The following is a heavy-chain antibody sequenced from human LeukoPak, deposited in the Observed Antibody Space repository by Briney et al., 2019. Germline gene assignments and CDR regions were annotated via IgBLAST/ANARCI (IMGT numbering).Heavy chain of an antibody. V-gene: IGHV4-61*02. D-gene: IGHD3-10*01. J-gene: IGHJ4*02. Sequence: PSQTLSLTCTVSGGSISSGSYYWSWMRQPAGKGLEWIGRIYTSGSTNYNPSLKSRVTISVATSKNQFSLKLSSVTATDTAVYYCARDRSDYYGSGSYYDYWGQGTLVTVSS. CDR1: GGSISSGSYY. CDR3: ARDRSDYYGSGSYYDY. CDR2: IYTSGST.